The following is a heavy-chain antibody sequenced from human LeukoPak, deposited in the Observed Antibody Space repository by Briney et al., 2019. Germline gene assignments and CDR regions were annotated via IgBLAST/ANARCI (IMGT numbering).Heavy chain of an antibody. J-gene: IGHJ4*02. CDR3: AKDSDIAAAGKDY. V-gene: IGHV3-30*18. D-gene: IGHD6-13*01. CDR2: ISYDGSNK. CDR1: GFTFSSYG. Sequence: PGGSLRLSCAASGFTFSSYGMHWVRQAPGKGLEWVAVISYDGSNKYYADSVKGRFTISRDNSKNTLYLQMNSLRAEDTAVYYCAKDSDIAAAGKDYWGQGTLVTVSS.